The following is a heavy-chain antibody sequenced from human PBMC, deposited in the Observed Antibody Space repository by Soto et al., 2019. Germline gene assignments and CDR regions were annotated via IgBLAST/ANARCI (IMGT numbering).Heavy chain of an antibody. J-gene: IGHJ4*02. CDR1: GGSIRSSDYY. CDR3: ARVIITATGTSGFDS. Sequence: SETLSLTCTVSGGSIRSSDYYWSWIRQPPGKGLEWIGYVYYSESAYYNPSLQSRGFISIDTSKNQFSLTLSSVTAADTAVYYCARVIITATGTSGFDSWGQGTLVTVSS. D-gene: IGHD6-13*01. CDR2: VYYSESA. V-gene: IGHV4-30-4*01.